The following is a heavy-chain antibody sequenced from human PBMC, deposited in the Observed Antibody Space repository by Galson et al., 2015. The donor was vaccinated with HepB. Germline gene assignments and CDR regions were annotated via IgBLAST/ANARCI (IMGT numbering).Heavy chain of an antibody. CDR2: LSWNSGSV. J-gene: IGHJ3*02. D-gene: IGHD4-23*01. CDR1: GFTFGDYA. CDR3: ARYPKKSDNSRTYAFDI. Sequence: SLRLSCAASGFTFGDYAMHWVRQAPGKGLEWVSGLSWNSGSVGYADSVKGRFTISRDNAKNSLYLQMNSLRAEDTALYYCARYPKKSDNSRTYAFDIWGQGTMVTVSS. V-gene: IGHV3-9*01.